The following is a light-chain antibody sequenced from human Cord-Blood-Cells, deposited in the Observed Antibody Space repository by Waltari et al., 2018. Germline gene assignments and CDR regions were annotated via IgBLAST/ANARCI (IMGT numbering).Light chain of an antibody. Sequence: QSALTQPASVSGSPGQSITISCTGTSSDVGGYNYVSWYQQHPGKAPKLMIYEVSNLHSGVSNRFSGSKSGNTASLTISGLQAEDEADYYCSSYTSSSTLVVFGTGTKVTVL. CDR1: SSDVGGYNY. CDR2: EVS. J-gene: IGLJ1*01. V-gene: IGLV2-14*01. CDR3: SSYTSSSTLVV.